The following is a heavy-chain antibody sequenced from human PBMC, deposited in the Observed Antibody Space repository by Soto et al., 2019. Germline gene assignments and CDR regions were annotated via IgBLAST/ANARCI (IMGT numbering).Heavy chain of an antibody. J-gene: IGHJ3*02. Sequence: GGSLRLSCVASGFTFSSYGMHWVRQAPGKGLEWVAVISYDGSNKYYADSVKGRFTISRDNSKNTLYLQMNSLRAEDTAVYYCAKDRRWRTDAFDIWGQGTMVTVSS. CDR1: GFTFSSYG. CDR3: AKDRRWRTDAFDI. V-gene: IGHV3-30*18. D-gene: IGHD2-15*01. CDR2: ISYDGSNK.